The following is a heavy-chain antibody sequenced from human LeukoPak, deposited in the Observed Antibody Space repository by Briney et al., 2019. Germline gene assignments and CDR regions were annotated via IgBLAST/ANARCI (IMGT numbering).Heavy chain of an antibody. D-gene: IGHD6-19*01. CDR3: AKVTSGGSSRSYSSGWYDFFFDY. CDR1: GFTFSSYA. V-gene: IGHV3-23*01. CDR2: ISGSGGST. J-gene: IGHJ4*02. Sequence: GGSLRLSCAASGFTFSSYAMSWVRQAPGKGPEWVSAISGSGGSTYYADSVKGRFTISRDNSKNTLYLQMNSLRAEDTAVYYYAKVTSGGSSRSYSSGWYDFFFDYWGQGTLVTVSS.